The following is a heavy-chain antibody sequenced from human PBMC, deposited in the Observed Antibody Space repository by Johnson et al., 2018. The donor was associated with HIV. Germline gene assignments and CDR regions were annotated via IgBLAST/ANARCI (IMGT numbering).Heavy chain of an antibody. V-gene: IGHV3-15*01. CDR1: GFTFSSYW. J-gene: IGHJ3*02. D-gene: IGHD4-17*01. Sequence: VQLVESGGGVVQPGRSLRLSCAASGFTFSSYWMHWVRQAPGKGLVWVGRIKSKTDGGTTDYAAPVKGRFTISRDDSKYTLYLQMNNLRDEDTAVYYCAREGGDYGDSNTDDAFDIWGQGTMVTVSS. CDR3: AREGGDYGDSNTDDAFDI. CDR2: IKSKTDGGTT.